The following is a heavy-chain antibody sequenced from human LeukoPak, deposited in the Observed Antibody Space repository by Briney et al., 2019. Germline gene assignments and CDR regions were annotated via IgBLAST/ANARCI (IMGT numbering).Heavy chain of an antibody. J-gene: IGHJ4*02. D-gene: IGHD6-19*01. CDR2: ISGSGGST. V-gene: IGHV3-23*01. CDR3: ASFTRRSIAVAGTGY. Sequence: GGSLRLSCAASGFTFSSYSMNWVRQAPGKGLEWVSAISGSGGSTYYADSVKGRFTISRDNAKNSLYLQMNSLRAEDTAVYYCASFTRRSIAVAGTGYWGQGTLVTVSS. CDR1: GFTFSSYS.